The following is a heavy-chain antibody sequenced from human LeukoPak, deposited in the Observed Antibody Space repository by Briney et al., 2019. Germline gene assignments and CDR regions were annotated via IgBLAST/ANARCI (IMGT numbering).Heavy chain of an antibody. D-gene: IGHD2-8*01. J-gene: IGHJ4*02. CDR2: ISYDGSNK. V-gene: IGHV3-30*01. Sequence: GGSLRLSCAASGFTLSSYAMHWVRQAPGKGLEWAAVISYDGSNKYYADSVKGRFTISRDNSKNTLYLQMNSLRAEDTAVSYCARDGVGVDYWGQGTLVTVSS. CDR1: GFTLSSYA. CDR3: ARDGVGVDY.